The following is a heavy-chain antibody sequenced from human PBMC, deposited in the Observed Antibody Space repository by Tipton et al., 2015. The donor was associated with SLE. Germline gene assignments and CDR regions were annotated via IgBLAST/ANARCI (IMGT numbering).Heavy chain of an antibody. J-gene: IGHJ4*02. Sequence: TLSLTCSVSGGSISRGSYYWNWIRQPAGKGLEWIGRIYTSGSTKYNSSLESRVTISVDTSKNQFSLKLSSVTAADTAVYYCARVITYYYDSSGYLYYFDYWGQGTLITVSS. CDR1: GGSISRGSYY. CDR2: IYTSGST. CDR3: ARVITYYYDSSGYLYYFDY. V-gene: IGHV4-61*02. D-gene: IGHD3-22*01.